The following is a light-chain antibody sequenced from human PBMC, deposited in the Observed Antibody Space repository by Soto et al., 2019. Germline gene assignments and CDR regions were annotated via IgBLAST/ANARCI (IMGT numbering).Light chain of an antibody. V-gene: IGKV3-11*01. Sequence: EIVLTQSPDTLSLSPGERATLSCRASQSVSSYLAWYQQKSGQAPRLLIYDASNRATGIPARFSGSGSAADFTLTISSLEPEDFAVYYCQQRSNWPYTFGRGTKLEIK. CDR1: QSVSSY. J-gene: IGKJ2*01. CDR3: QQRSNWPYT. CDR2: DAS.